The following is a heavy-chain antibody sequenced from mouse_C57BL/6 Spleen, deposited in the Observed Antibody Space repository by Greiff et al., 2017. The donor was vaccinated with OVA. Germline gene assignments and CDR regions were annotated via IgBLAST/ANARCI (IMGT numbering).Heavy chain of an antibody. D-gene: IGHD2-1*01. Sequence: QVQLQQSGAELVRPGASVTLSCKASGYTFTDYEMHWVKQTPVHGLEWIGAIDPETGGTAYNQKFKGKAILTADKSSSTAYMELRSLTSEDSAVYYCTRERDYGTYWYFDVWGTGTTVTVSS. CDR2: IDPETGGT. V-gene: IGHV1-15*01. CDR1: GYTFTDYE. J-gene: IGHJ1*03. CDR3: TRERDYGTYWYFDV.